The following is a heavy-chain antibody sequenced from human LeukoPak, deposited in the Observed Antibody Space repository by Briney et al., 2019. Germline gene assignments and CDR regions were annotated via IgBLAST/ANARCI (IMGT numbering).Heavy chain of an antibody. V-gene: IGHV3-48*01. D-gene: IGHD1-7*01. CDR2: ISSSSSTI. J-gene: IGHJ4*02. CDR1: GFTFRSYS. CDR3: ARSAGTTFDY. Sequence: GGSLRLFCAASGFTFRSYSMNWVRQAPGKGLEWVSYISSSSSTIYYADSVKGRFTISRDNAKNTLYLQMNSLRAEDTAVYYCARSAGTTFDYWGQGTLVTVSS.